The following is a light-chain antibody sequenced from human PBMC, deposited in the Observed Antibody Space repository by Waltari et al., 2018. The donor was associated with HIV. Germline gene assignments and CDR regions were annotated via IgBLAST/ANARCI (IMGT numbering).Light chain of an antibody. V-gene: IGKV3-11*01. CDR2: DVS. CDR1: QSVNDY. J-gene: IGKJ4*01. Sequence: EIVLTQSPATLSLSPGDRATLSCRASQSVNDYIAWYQHKPGQAPRLLIYDVSTRATGIPARFSGSRAGTDFTLTISSLEPEDFAVYDCQQRSNWPPLTFGGGTKVEIK. CDR3: QQRSNWPPLT.